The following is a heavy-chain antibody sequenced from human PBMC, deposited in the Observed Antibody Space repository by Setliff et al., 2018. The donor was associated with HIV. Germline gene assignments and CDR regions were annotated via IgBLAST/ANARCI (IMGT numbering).Heavy chain of an antibody. V-gene: IGHV4-59*11. CDR1: GGSIRSRY. CDR2: IHHSGSS. CDR3: ARDWSTFGHPTYFFDY. Sequence: NPSETLSLTCTVFGGSIRSRYWNLIRQPPGKGLEWIGYIHHSGSSNSNPSLRNRVTISVDMSKNQFSLKLTSVTAADTAVYYCARDWSTFGHPTYFFDYWGQGTLVTVSS. D-gene: IGHD3-10*01. J-gene: IGHJ4*02.